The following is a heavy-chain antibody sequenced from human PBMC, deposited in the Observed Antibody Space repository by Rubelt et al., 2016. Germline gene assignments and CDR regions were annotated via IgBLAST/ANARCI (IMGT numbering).Heavy chain of an antibody. Sequence: QVQLVQSGAEVKKPGASVKVSCKASGYIFTSYGISWVRQAPGQGLEWMGWISAYNGHTNYAQKLQRGDTITRETATGPAYMELRRLGSDDAAVYFCARDTGYSSSSNFDCWGQGTLVTVSS. CDR3: ARDTGYSSSSNFDC. D-gene: IGHD6-13*01. CDR1: GYIFTSYG. V-gene: IGHV1-18*01. J-gene: IGHJ4*02. CDR2: ISAYNGHT.